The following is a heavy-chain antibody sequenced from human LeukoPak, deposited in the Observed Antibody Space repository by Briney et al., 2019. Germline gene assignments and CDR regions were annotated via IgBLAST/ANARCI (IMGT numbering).Heavy chain of an antibody. V-gene: IGHV3-23*01. CDR2: ISGSGGKT. D-gene: IGHD2-15*01. CDR1: RFTFSSYA. J-gene: IGHJ6*03. CDR3: ARVLRYCSGGNCYSGGLGYMDV. Sequence: PGGSLRLSCAASRFTFSSYAMSWVRQAPGKGLEWVSVISGSGGKTYYADSVKGRFTTSRDNSKNTLYLQMNSLRAEDTAVYYCARVLRYCSGGNCYSGGLGYMDVWGKGTTVTISS.